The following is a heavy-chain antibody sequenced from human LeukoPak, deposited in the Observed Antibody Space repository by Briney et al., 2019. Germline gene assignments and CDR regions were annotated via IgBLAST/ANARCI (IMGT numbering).Heavy chain of an antibody. D-gene: IGHD2-15*01. CDR2: SGNKGNNYTT. Sequence: GGSLRLSCATSGFIFSDHYMDWVRQAPGKGLEWVGRSGNKGNNYTTEYSTSVGGRFTISRDDSKNSLYLLMNSLKTEDTAVYYCARDMGSWGQGTLVTVSS. J-gene: IGHJ4*02. CDR1: GFIFSDHY. CDR3: ARDMGS. V-gene: IGHV3-72*01.